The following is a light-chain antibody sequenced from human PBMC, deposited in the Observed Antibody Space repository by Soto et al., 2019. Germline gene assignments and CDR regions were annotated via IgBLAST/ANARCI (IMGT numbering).Light chain of an antibody. CDR2: GAS. J-gene: IGKJ1*01. CDR3: LQDYNYPRT. V-gene: IGKV1-39*01. Sequence: DIQMTQSPSSLSASVGDRVTITCRASQSISISLNWYQLKPGKAPNLLMYGASYLKSGVPTRFSGSGSGTDFTLTIRSMQTEDFANYYCLQDYNYPRTFGQGTKVDIK. CDR1: QSISIS.